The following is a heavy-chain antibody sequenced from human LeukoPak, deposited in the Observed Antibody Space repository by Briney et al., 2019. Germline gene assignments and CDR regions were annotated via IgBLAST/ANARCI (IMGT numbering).Heavy chain of an antibody. Sequence: GGSLRLSCAASGFTFSSYAMSWVRQAPGKGLEGVSAISGSGGSTYYADSVKGRFTISRDNSKNTLYLQMNSLRAEDTAVYYCAKLGFFYLDYLDYWGQGTLVTVSS. V-gene: IGHV3-23*01. J-gene: IGHJ4*02. CDR1: GFTFSSYA. CDR2: ISGSGGST. D-gene: IGHD3-10*01. CDR3: AKLGFFYLDYLDY.